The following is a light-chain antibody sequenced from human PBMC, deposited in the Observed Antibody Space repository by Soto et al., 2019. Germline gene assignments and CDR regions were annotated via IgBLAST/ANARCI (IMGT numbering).Light chain of an antibody. CDR2: GAS. J-gene: IGKJ2*01. CDR1: QTVSSNY. Sequence: EIVLTQSPGTLSLSPGERATLSCRASQTVSSNYLAWYQQKPGQAPRLLIYGASSRATGIPDRFSGSGSGTEFTLTISGLEPEDFAVYYCQQYGSSPRTFGQGTILEIK. V-gene: IGKV3-20*01. CDR3: QQYGSSPRT.